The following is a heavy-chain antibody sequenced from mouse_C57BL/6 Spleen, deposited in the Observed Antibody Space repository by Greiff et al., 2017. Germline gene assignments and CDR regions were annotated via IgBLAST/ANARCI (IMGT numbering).Heavy chain of an antibody. V-gene: IGHV1-39*01. CDR3: ASTDGSSYGGDFDY. CDR1: GYSFTDYN. J-gene: IGHJ2*01. CDR2: INPNYGTT. D-gene: IGHD1-1*01. Sequence: VHVKQSGPELVKPGASVKISCKASGYSFTDYNMNWVKQSNGKSLEWIGVINPNYGTTSYNQKCKGKATLTVDQSSSTAYMQLNSLTSEDSAVYYCASTDGSSYGGDFDYWGQGTTLTVSS.